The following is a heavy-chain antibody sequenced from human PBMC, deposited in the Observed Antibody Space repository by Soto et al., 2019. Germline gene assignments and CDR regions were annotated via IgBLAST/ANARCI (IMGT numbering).Heavy chain of an antibody. Sequence: GGSLRLSCAASGFTFSDYYMSWIRQAPGKGLEWVSYISSSGSTIYYADSVKGRFTISRDNAKNSLYLQMSSLRAEDTAVYYCARDRGVRYSSSSYYGMDVWGQGTTVTVSS. J-gene: IGHJ6*02. D-gene: IGHD6-13*01. CDR1: GFTFSDYY. V-gene: IGHV3-11*01. CDR3: ARDRGVRYSSSSYYGMDV. CDR2: ISSSGSTI.